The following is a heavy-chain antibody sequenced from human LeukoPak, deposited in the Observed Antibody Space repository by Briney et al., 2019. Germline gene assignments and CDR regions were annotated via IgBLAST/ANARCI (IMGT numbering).Heavy chain of an antibody. D-gene: IGHD3-22*01. V-gene: IGHV4-39*02. J-gene: IGHJ4*02. CDR2: IYYSGST. CDR3: ARDSTRSYYYDSSGFTVGLGY. CDR1: GGSISSSSYY. Sequence: SETLSLTCTVSGGSISSSSYYWGWIRQPPGKGLEWIGSIYYSGSTYYNPSLKSRVTKSVDTSKNQFSLKLSSVTAADTAVYYCARDSTRSYYYDSSGFTVGLGYWGQGTLVTVSS.